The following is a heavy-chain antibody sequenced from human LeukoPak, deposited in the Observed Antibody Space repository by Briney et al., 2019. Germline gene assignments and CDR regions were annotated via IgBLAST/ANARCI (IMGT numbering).Heavy chain of an antibody. CDR1: GFMFSSNW. V-gene: IGHV3-7*03. CDR2: IKEDGTET. Sequence: GGSLRLSCAASGFMFSSNWMSWVRLAPGKGLEWVANIKEDGTETYYVDSVKGRFTISRDNAKNSLYLQMNSLRVEDTAVYYCAKEGRSLQTYWGQGTLVTVSS. J-gene: IGHJ4*02. D-gene: IGHD5-24*01. CDR3: AKEGRSLQTY.